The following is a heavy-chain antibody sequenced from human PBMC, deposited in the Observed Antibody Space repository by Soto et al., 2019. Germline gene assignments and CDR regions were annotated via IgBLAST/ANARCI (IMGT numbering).Heavy chain of an antibody. Sequence: SETLSLTCAVSGGSISSGGYSWSWIRQPPGKGLEWIGYIYHSGSTYYNPSLRSRVTISVDRSKNQFSLKLSSVTAADTAVYYCARASTTVTTLDYWGQGTLVTVSS. D-gene: IGHD4-17*01. CDR2: IYHSGST. J-gene: IGHJ4*02. CDR1: GGSISSGGYS. CDR3: ARASTTVTTLDY. V-gene: IGHV4-30-2*01.